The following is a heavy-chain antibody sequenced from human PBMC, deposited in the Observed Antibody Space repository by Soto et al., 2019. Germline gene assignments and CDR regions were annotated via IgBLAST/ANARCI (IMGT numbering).Heavy chain of an antibody. CDR3: AREGGSLNWFDP. CDR2: ISSSSSTI. CDR1: WVTIRSYS. D-gene: IGHD1-26*01. Sequence: PGGALRLSCAASWVTIRSYSSNWVRQAPGKGLEWVSYISSSSSTIYYADSVKGRFTISRDNAKNSLYLQMNSLRDEDTAVYYCAREGGSLNWFDPWGQGTLVTVSS. V-gene: IGHV3-48*02. J-gene: IGHJ5*02.